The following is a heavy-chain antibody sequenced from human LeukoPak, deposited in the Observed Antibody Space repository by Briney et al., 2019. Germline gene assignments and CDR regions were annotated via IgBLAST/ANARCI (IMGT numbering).Heavy chain of an antibody. V-gene: IGHV5-51*01. J-gene: IGHJ5*02. Sequence: GESLKISCKGSGYSFTSYWIGWVRQMPGKGLEWMGIIYPVDSDTRCSPSFKGQVTISADKSISTAYLQWSSLKASDTAMYYCASTPGYDPSTNWFDPWGQGTLVTVSS. CDR1: GYSFTSYW. CDR2: IYPVDSDT. D-gene: IGHD3-22*01. CDR3: ASTPGYDPSTNWFDP.